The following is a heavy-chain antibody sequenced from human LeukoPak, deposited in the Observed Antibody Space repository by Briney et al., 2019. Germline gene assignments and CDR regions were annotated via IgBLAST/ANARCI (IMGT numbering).Heavy chain of an antibody. CDR1: GGSISSSSYY. CDR2: IYYSGST. J-gene: IGHJ5*02. Sequence: PSETLSLTCTVSGGSISSSSYYWGWIRQPPGKGLEWIGSIYYSGSTYYNPSLKSRVTISVDTSKNQFSLKLSSVTAADTAVYYCARHTSTRWYSSSWLLGNWFDPWGQGTLVTVSS. D-gene: IGHD6-13*01. V-gene: IGHV4-39*01. CDR3: ARHTSTRWYSSSWLLGNWFDP.